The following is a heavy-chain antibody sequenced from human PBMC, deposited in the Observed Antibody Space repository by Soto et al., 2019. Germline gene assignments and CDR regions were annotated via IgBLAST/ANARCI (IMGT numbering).Heavy chain of an antibody. J-gene: IGHJ4*02. CDR2: IYHSGST. V-gene: IGHV4-30-2*01. D-gene: IGHD1-20*01. CDR1: GGSISSGGYS. Sequence: SETLSLTCAVSGGSISSGGYSWSWIRQPPGKGLEWIGYIYHSGSTYYNPSLKSRVTISVDRSKNQFSLKLSSVTAADTAVYYCARATPDWSNWYFDYWGQGTLVTVSS. CDR3: ARATPDWSNWYFDY.